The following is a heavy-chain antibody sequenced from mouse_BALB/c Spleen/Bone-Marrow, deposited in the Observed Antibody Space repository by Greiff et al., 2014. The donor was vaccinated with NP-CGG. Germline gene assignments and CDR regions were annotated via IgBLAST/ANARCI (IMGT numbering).Heavy chain of an antibody. CDR1: GYTFTDYA. V-gene: IGHV1-67*01. CDR3: ARSGYGYDWFAY. D-gene: IGHD2-2*01. Sequence: VQLQQSXPELVRPGVSVKISCKGSGYTFTDYAMHWVKQSHAKSLEWIGVISTCSGNTNYNQKFKGKATMTVDKSSSTAYMELARLTSEDSAIYYCARSGYGYDWFAYWGQGTLVTVSA. CDR2: ISTCSGNT. J-gene: IGHJ3*01.